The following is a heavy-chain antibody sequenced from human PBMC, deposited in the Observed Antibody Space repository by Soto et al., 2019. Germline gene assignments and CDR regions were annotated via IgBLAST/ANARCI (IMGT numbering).Heavy chain of an antibody. J-gene: IGHJ3*02. Sequence: GGSLRLSCAASGFTFSSYSMNWVRQAPGKGLEWVSSISSSSSYIYYADSVKGRFTISRDNAKNSLYLQMNSLRAEDTAVYYCASGDLDGSGSYYSDAFDIWGQGTMVTVSS. CDR3: ASGDLDGSGSYYSDAFDI. D-gene: IGHD3-10*01. CDR2: ISSSSSYI. CDR1: GFTFSSYS. V-gene: IGHV3-21*01.